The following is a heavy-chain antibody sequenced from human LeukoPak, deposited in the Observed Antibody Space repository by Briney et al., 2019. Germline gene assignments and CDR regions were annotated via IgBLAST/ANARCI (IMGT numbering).Heavy chain of an antibody. D-gene: IGHD3-3*01. CDR1: GGSISSYY. J-gene: IGHJ6*02. V-gene: IGHV4-59*01. Sequence: PSETQSLTCTVSGGSISSYYWSWIRQPPGKGLEWIGYIYYSGSTNYNPSLKSRVTISVDTSKNQFSLKLSSVTAADTAVYYCARVNYDFWSGYYGDYGMDVWGQGTTVTVSS. CDR2: IYYSGST. CDR3: ARVNYDFWSGYYGDYGMDV.